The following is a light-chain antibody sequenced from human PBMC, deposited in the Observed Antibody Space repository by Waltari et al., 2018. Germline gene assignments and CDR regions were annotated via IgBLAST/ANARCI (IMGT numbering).Light chain of an antibody. CDR2: EVA. CDR1: SSYVGSYIF. J-gene: IGLJ2*01. Sequence: QSALTQSASVSGSLGQSITISCTGTSSYVGSYIFVSWYQQHPGKATKLIISEVAKRPSGVSNGFSGSMSGNPASLTISGLQADDEADYYCCSLASRIGVFGGGTKVTVL. V-gene: IGLV2-23*02. CDR3: CSLASRIGV.